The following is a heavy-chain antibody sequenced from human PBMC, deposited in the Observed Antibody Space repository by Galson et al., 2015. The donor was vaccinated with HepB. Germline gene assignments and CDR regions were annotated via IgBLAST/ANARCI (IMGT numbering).Heavy chain of an antibody. CDR3: AGWGSSGNLDY. V-gene: IGHV3-23*01. CDR1: GFIFSTYG. CDR2: IDHTGFTT. D-gene: IGHD1-26*01. J-gene: IGHJ4*02. Sequence: SLRLSCAASGFIFSTYGVSWVRQAPGTGLVWVSTIDHTGFTTFYADSVKGRFTISRDDSKNTVHLQMSSLRGDDSAVYYCAGWGSSGNLDYWGQGTLVTVSS.